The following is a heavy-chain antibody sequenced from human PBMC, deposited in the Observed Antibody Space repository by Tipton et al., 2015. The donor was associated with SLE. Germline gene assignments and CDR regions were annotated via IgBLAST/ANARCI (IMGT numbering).Heavy chain of an antibody. Sequence: QSGPEVKKPEASVKVSRKASGYTFTSYGISWVRQAPGQGLEWMGWISAYNGNTNYAQKLQGRVTMTTDTSTSTAYMELRSLRSDDTAVYYCARDANYYGSGSYPYWGQGTLVTVSS. CDR1: GYTFTSYG. CDR2: ISAYNGNT. J-gene: IGHJ4*02. V-gene: IGHV1-18*01. CDR3: ARDANYYGSGSYPY. D-gene: IGHD3-10*01.